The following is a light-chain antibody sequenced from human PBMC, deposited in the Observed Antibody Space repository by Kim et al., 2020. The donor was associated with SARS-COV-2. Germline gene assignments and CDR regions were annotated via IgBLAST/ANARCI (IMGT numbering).Light chain of an antibody. CDR3: QVWDSSSDHRV. CDR2: YDS. V-gene: IGLV3-21*04. CDR1: NIGSKS. J-gene: IGLJ3*02. Sequence: APGKTARITCGGNNIGSKSVQEYQQKQGQAPVLVIYYDSDRPTGIPERFSGSNSGNTATLTISRVEAGDEADYYCQVWDSSSDHRVFGGGTQLTVL.